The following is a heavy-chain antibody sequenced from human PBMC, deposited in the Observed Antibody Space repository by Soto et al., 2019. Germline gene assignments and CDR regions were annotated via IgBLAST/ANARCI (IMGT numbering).Heavy chain of an antibody. D-gene: IGHD6-6*01. CDR3: ARLKPSLSIAARPVRGWFDP. CDR2: ISAYNGNT. V-gene: IGHV1-18*01. Sequence: ASVKVSCKASCYTFTSYGISWVRQAPGQGLEWMGWISAYNGNTNYAQKLQGRVTMTTDTSTSTAYMELRSLRSDDTAVYYCARLKPSLSIAARPVRGWFDPWGQGTLVTVSS. J-gene: IGHJ5*02. CDR1: CYTFTSYG.